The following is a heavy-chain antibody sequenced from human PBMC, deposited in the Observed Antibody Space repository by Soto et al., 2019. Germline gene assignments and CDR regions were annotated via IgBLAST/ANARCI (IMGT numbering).Heavy chain of an antibody. V-gene: IGHV4-34*01. CDR3: ARRYNYYGMDV. CDR2: INHSGST. Sequence: SETLSLTCAVYGGSFSGYYWSWIRQPPGKGLEWIGEINHSGSTNYNPSLKSRVTISVDTSKNQFSLKLSSVTAADTAVYYCARRYNYYGMDVWGQGTTVTVSS. J-gene: IGHJ6*02. CDR1: GGSFSGYY.